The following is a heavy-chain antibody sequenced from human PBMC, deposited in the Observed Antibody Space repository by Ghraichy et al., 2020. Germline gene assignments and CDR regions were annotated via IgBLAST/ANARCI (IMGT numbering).Heavy chain of an antibody. CDR1: GGSFSGYY. J-gene: IGHJ4*02. V-gene: IGHV4-34*01. CDR2: INHSGST. CDR3: ARSPVIAVAYLDY. D-gene: IGHD6-19*01. Sequence: SETLSLTCAVYGGSFSGYYWSWIRQPPGKGLEWIGEINHSGSTNYNPSLKSRVTISVDTSKNQFSLKLSSVTAADTAVYYCARSPVIAVAYLDYWGQGTLVTGSS.